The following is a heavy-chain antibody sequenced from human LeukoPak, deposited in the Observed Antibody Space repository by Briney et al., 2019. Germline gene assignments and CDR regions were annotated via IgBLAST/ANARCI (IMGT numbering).Heavy chain of an antibody. CDR1: GYTFTGYY. J-gene: IGHJ4*02. Sequence: GASVKVSCKASGYTFTGYYMHWVRQAPGQGLEWMGWINPNSGGTNYAQKFQGRVTMTRDTSISTAYMELSRLRSDDTAVYYCARALAVVVPAAMAYWGQGTLVTVSS. CDR3: ARALAVVVPAAMAY. D-gene: IGHD2-2*01. V-gene: IGHV1-2*02. CDR2: INPNSGGT.